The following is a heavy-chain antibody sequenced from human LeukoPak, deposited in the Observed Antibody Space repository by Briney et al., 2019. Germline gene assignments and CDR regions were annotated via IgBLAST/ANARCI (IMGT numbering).Heavy chain of an antibody. CDR3: ARGGPVGKDRGSCYSCDYYYMDV. V-gene: IGHV1-2*02. D-gene: IGHD2-15*01. CDR1: GYTFTGYC. Sequence: ASVKVSCKASGYTFTGYCMHWVRQAPGQGLEWMGWINPNSGGTNYAQKFQGRVTMTRDTSISTAYMELSRLRSDDTAVYYCARGGPVGKDRGSCYSCDYYYMDVWGKGTTVTVSS. CDR2: INPNSGGT. J-gene: IGHJ6*03.